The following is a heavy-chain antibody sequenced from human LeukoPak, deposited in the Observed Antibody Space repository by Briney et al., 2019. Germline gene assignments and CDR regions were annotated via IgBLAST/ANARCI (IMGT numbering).Heavy chain of an antibody. CDR1: RFTFISYA. CDR2: ITSNGGST. V-gene: IGHV3-64*01. D-gene: IGHD3-3*02. Sequence: GSLRLSCAASRFTFISYAMHWVRQGPGRGLEYVASITSNGGSTYYANSVKGRVTISRDTSKNTLYLQMNSLRAEDTAVYYCAKHGSFGNWYFDIWGRGTLVTVSS. CDR3: AKHGSFGNWYFDI. J-gene: IGHJ2*01.